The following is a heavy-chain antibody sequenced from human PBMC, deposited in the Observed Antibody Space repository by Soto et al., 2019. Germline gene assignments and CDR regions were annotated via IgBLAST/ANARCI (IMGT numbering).Heavy chain of an antibody. J-gene: IGHJ6*02. D-gene: IGHD3-22*01. CDR3: ARERSYYDSSGYYMRYYYYGMDV. CDR1: GFTFSSYW. V-gene: IGHV3-7*01. CDR2: IKQDGSEE. Sequence: PGGSLRLSCAASGFTFSSYWMSWVRQAPGKGLEWVANIKQDGSEEYYVDSVKGRFTISRDNAKNSLYLQMNSLRAEDTAVYYCARERSYYDSSGYYMRYYYYGMDVWGQGTTVTVSS.